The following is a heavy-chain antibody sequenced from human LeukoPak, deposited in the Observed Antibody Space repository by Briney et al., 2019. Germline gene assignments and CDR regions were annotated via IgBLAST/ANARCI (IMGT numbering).Heavy chain of an antibody. D-gene: IGHD6-13*01. CDR2: IYYSGST. Sequence: SETLSLTCTVSDGSISTFYWSWIRQPPGKGLEWIGYIYYSGSTSYNPSLKSRVIISGDTSKNQFSLKLSSVTAADTAVYYCARGGSSWYDGIDYWGQGTLVTVSS. CDR1: DGSISTFY. J-gene: IGHJ4*02. V-gene: IGHV4-59*01. CDR3: ARGGSSWYDGIDY.